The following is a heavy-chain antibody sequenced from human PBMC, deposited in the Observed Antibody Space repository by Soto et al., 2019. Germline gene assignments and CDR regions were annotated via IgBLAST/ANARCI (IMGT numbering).Heavy chain of an antibody. CDR3: ARMASFGSLNWFDP. J-gene: IGHJ5*02. CDR2: MNPGSGDT. D-gene: IGHD5-18*01. Sequence: SVKVSCKASGYTFTNNDVTWVRQATVQGLEWMGWMNPGSGDTGYAQKFQGRVTMTRNISIATAYMELSSLRSEDTAIYYCARMASFGSLNWFDPWGQGTLVTVSS. V-gene: IGHV1-8*01. CDR1: GYTFTNND.